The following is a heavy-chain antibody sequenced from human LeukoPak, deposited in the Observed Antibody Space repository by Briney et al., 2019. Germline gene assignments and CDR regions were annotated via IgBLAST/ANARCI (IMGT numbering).Heavy chain of an antibody. J-gene: IGHJ4*02. V-gene: IGHV4-4*02. CDR1: GGSIGSRHW. Sequence: SGTLSLTCDVSGGSIGSRHWWSWVRQPPGKGLEWIGEIYHSESANYNPSLKSRVTISVDTSKNQFSLKLSSVTAADTAVYYCARGSRIAAAGTWGQGTLVTVSS. D-gene: IGHD6-13*01. CDR3: ARGSRIAAAGT. CDR2: IYHSESA.